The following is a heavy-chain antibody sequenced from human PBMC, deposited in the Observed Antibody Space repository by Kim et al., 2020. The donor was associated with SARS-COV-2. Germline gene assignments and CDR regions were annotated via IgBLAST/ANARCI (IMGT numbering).Heavy chain of an antibody. Sequence: YAASGKGRFTVSRDNSKNTLYLQMASLRVEDTALYYCAKDHESSGWPTFDYWGQGVLVTVSS. J-gene: IGHJ4*02. V-gene: IGHV3-23*01. CDR3: AKDHESSGWPTFDY. D-gene: IGHD3-22*01.